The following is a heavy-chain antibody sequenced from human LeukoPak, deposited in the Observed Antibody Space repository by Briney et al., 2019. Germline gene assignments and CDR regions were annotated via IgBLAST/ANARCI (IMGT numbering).Heavy chain of an antibody. CDR3: ARGPYSSGWYSDY. J-gene: IGHJ4*02. Sequence: ASVKVSCKASGYTFTSYDINWVRQATGQGLEWMGWMNPNSGNTGYAQKFQGRVTMTRNNSISTAYMELSSLRSEDTAVYYCARGPYSSGWYSDYWGQGTLVTVSS. V-gene: IGHV1-8*01. CDR2: MNPNSGNT. CDR1: GYTFTSYD. D-gene: IGHD6-19*01.